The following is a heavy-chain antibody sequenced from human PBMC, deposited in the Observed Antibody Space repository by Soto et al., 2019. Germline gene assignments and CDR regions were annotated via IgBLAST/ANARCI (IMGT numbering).Heavy chain of an antibody. Sequence: HVQLGQSGAEVKKPGASVKVSCKASGYTFTSYGVSWVRQAPGQGLVWMGWISAYNGNTNYAQKFQGRVPMTTDKTTSTAQMEMRSLRSDETAAYYCARRSSSEHLEYRQHWGQGTLVTVSS. CDR2: ISAYNGNT. D-gene: IGHD6-13*01. J-gene: IGHJ1*01. CDR1: GYTFTSYG. CDR3: ARRSSSEHLEYRQH. V-gene: IGHV1-18*01.